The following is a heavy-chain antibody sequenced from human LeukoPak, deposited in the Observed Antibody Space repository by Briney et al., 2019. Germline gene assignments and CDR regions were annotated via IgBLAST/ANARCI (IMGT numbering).Heavy chain of an antibody. CDR3: ASGPSYYDSSGYYLVSPFDY. D-gene: IGHD3-22*01. J-gene: IGHJ4*02. CDR1: GFTFDDYA. V-gene: IGHV3-43*02. CDR2: ISGDGGST. Sequence: GGSLRLSCAASGFTFDDYAMRWVRQAPGKGLEWVSLISGDGGSTYYADSVKGRFTISRDNGKNSLYLQMNSLRTEDTALYYCASGPSYYDSSGYYLVSPFDYWGQGTLVTVSS.